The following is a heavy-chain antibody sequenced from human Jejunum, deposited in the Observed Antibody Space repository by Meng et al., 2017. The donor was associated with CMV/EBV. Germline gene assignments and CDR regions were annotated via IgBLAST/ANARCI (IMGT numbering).Heavy chain of an antibody. J-gene: IGHJ4*02. D-gene: IGHD2-2*01. CDR1: ISASS. V-gene: IGHV4-59*01. Sequence: ISASSWTWLRQSPAKNLEWFGAISHRGGIDYNPSLKGRLTISLDTSKNQVSLQLTSVTAADTAVYYCATSKGYCSSPACYPAFDFWGQGTRVTVSS. CDR3: ATSKGYCSSPACYPAFDF. CDR2: ISHRGGI.